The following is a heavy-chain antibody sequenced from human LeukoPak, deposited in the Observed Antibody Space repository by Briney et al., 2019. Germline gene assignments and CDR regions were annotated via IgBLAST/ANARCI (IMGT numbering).Heavy chain of an antibody. CDR2: IKQDGSEK. CDR1: GFTFSSYW. CDR3: AKGLWSYQYSSSDY. J-gene: IGHJ4*02. V-gene: IGHV3-7*03. D-gene: IGHD6-6*01. Sequence: QPGGSLRLSCAASGFTFSSYWMSWVRQAPGKGLEWVANIKQDGSEKYYVDSVKGRFTISRDNAKNSLYLQMNSLRAEDTALYYCAKGLWSYQYSSSDYWGQGTLVTVSS.